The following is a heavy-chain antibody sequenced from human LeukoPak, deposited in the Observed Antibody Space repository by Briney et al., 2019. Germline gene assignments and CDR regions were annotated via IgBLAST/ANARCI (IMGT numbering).Heavy chain of an antibody. Sequence: SETLSLTCTVSGGSISSYYWSWIRQPPGKGLEWIGYIYYSGSTNYNPSLKSRVTISVDTSKNRFSLKLSSVTAADTAVYYCARYRRDGYMGEYYFDYWGQGTLVTVSS. J-gene: IGHJ4*02. CDR2: IYYSGST. D-gene: IGHD5-24*01. CDR3: ARYRRDGYMGEYYFDY. CDR1: GGSISSYY. V-gene: IGHV4-59*08.